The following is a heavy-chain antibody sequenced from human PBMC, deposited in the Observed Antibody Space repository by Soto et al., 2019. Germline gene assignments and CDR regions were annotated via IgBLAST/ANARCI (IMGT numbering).Heavy chain of an antibody. CDR1: GYPFSSYG. D-gene: IGHD5-18*01. CDR2: ISAYNGNT. CDR3: ARGPRTAMALKQ. J-gene: IGHJ4*02. Sequence: GXPGKVSCKASGYPFSSYGIIWGRQAPGQGLEWMGWISAYNGNTNYAQKLQGRVTMTTDTSTSTAYMELRSLRSDDTAVYYCARGPRTAMALKQWGQGTLVTVSS. V-gene: IGHV1-18*04.